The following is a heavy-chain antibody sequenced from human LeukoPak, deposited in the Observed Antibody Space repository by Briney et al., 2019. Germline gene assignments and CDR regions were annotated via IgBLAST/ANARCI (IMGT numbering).Heavy chain of an antibody. CDR1: GFSFSDYS. J-gene: IGHJ6*02. CDR2: ITSSSSVI. CDR3: ARVNQLGYCSGGSCYSSYYYYGMDV. V-gene: IGHV3-48*04. Sequence: PGGSLRLSCAASGFSFSDYSMDWVRQAPGKGLEWLSYITSSSSVIYYADSVKGRFTISRDNAKNSLYLQMNSLRAEDTAVYYCARVNQLGYCSGGSCYSSYYYYGMDVWGQGTTVTVSS. D-gene: IGHD2-15*01.